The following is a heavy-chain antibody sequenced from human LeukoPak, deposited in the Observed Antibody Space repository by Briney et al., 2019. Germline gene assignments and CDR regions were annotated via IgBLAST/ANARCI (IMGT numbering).Heavy chain of an antibody. CDR3: AKWGDYDVLTGYYVSDY. J-gene: IGHJ4*02. V-gene: IGHV3-23*01. D-gene: IGHD3-9*01. CDR1: GFTFSNYA. CDR2: ITGGGSGI. Sequence: GGSLRLSCAASGFTFSNYAMSWVRQAPGKGLEWVSAITGGGSGIYYADSMKSRFTTSRDNSKNTLYLQINSLRAEDTAVYYCAKWGDYDVLTGYYVSDYWGQGTLVTVSS.